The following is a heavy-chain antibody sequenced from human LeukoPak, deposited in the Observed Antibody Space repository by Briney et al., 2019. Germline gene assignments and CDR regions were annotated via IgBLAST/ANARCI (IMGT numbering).Heavy chain of an antibody. J-gene: IGHJ4*02. CDR3: AKVRLPDFDSSGLPNDF. CDR1: GFTFSSYA. V-gene: IGHV3-23*01. Sequence: GGSLRLSCAASGFTFSSYAMSWVRQAPGKGLEWVSAISGSGGSTYYADSVKGRFTISRDNSKNTLYLQLNSLRAEDTAVYYCAKVRLPDFDSSGLPNDFWGQGTLVTVSS. D-gene: IGHD3-22*01. CDR2: ISGSGGST.